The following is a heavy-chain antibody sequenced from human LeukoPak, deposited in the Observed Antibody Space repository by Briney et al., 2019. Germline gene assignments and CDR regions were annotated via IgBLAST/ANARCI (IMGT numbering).Heavy chain of an antibody. CDR3: ARDSSSEPYFDL. D-gene: IGHD6-6*01. Sequence: SETLSLTCTVSGGSISSHYWSWIRQPRGKGLEWIGYIYYSGSTNYNPSLKSRVTISVDTSKNQFSLKLSSVTAADTAVYYCARDSSSEPYFDLWGRGTLVTVSS. CDR2: IYYSGST. V-gene: IGHV4-59*11. J-gene: IGHJ2*01. CDR1: GGSISSHY.